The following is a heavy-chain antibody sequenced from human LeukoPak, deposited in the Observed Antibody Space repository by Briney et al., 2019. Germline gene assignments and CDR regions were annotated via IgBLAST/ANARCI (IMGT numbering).Heavy chain of an antibody. CDR3: ARGTMVRGVIRVNFDY. J-gene: IGHJ4*02. V-gene: IGHV4-31*01. D-gene: IGHD3-10*01. CDR1: GGSISSGGYY. CDR2: IYYSGIT. Sequence: SQTLSLTCTVSGGSISSGGYYWSWIRQHPGTGLEWFGYIYYSGITYYNPSLKSQVTISVDTSKHQFSLKLSSVTAGDTAVYYCARGTMVRGVIRVNFDYWGQGILVTVSS.